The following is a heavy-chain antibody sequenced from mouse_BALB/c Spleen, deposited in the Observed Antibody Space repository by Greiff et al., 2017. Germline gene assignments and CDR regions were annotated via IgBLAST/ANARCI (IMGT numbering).Heavy chain of an antibody. CDR1: GFTFSSFG. Sequence: EVKLVESGGGLVQPGGSRKLSCAASGFTFSSFGMHWVRQAPEKGLEWVAYISSGSSTIYYADTVKGRFTISRDNPKNTLFLQMTSLRSEDTAMYYCARYYGNYVGAMDYWGQGTSVTVSS. CDR2: ISSGSSTI. D-gene: IGHD2-1*01. V-gene: IGHV5-17*02. CDR3: ARYYGNYVGAMDY. J-gene: IGHJ4*01.